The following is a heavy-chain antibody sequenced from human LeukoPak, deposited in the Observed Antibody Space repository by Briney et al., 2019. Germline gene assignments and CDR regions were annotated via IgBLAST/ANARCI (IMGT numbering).Heavy chain of an antibody. CDR2: ISASSSFI. CDR1: GFTLSGYN. V-gene: IGHV3-21*01. Sequence: GGSLRLSCASGFTLSGYNMNWVRQAPGKGPEWVASISASSSFIYYSDSVRGRFTISRDNPKKSLYLQMSNLRVEDTAVYFCAAAPELPGWFDPWGQGTLVTVSS. D-gene: IGHD1-14*01. J-gene: IGHJ5*02. CDR3: AAAPELPGWFDP.